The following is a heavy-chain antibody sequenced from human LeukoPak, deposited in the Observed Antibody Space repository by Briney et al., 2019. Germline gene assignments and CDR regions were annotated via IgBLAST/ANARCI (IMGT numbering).Heavy chain of an antibody. CDR2: ISSGSSSR. V-gene: IGHV3-48*01. D-gene: IGHD5-24*01. CDR3: AKVRDGYNSPFDY. CDR1: GFTFNTFD. J-gene: IGHJ4*02. Sequence: GGSLRLSCAASGFTFNTFDMTWVRQAPGKGLEWVSYISSGSSSRYYADSVKGRFTISRDNSKNTLYLQMNSLRAEDTAVYYCAKVRDGYNSPFDYWGQGTLVTVSS.